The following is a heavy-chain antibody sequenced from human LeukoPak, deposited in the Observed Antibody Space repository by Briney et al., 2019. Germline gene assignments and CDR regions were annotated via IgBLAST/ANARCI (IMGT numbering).Heavy chain of an antibody. CDR3: ARERDTAMVFYYYGMDV. Sequence: ASVKVSFKASGYTFTSYGISWVRQPPGQGLEWMGWISAYNGNTNYEQKLQGRVTMTTDTSTSTASMELRSLRSDDTAVYYCARERDTAMVFYYYGMDVWGQGTTVTASS. CDR2: ISAYNGNT. J-gene: IGHJ6*02. D-gene: IGHD5-18*01. CDR1: GYTFTSYG. V-gene: IGHV1-18*01.